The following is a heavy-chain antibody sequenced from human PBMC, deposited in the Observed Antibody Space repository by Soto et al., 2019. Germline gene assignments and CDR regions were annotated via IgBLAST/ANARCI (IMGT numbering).Heavy chain of an antibody. CDR3: ARYRSAADLSDFDY. CDR2: IRSRAYSRTT. V-gene: IGHV3-49*04. CDR1: GFTFGGYS. J-gene: IGHJ4*02. Sequence: GGSLRLACPVSGFTFGGYSLSWVLLAPGKGLEWVGYIRSRAYSRTTEYDASVRGRFTISRDDSNTVAYLQMISLKSEDTALYLCARYRSAADLSDFDYWGQGTLVTVS. D-gene: IGHD6-13*01.